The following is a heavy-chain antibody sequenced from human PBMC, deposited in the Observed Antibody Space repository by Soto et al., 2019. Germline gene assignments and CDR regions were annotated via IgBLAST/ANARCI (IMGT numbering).Heavy chain of an antibody. CDR3: AREVIVGATYYYYYGMDV. Sequence: PGWSLRLSCAASGFTFSSYGLHWVRQAPGTGLEWVAVIWYDGSNKYYADSVKGRFTISRDNSKNTLYLQMNSLRAEDTAVYYCAREVIVGATYYYYYGMDVWGQGTAVTVSS. CDR1: GFTFSSYG. CDR2: IWYDGSNK. D-gene: IGHD1-26*01. V-gene: IGHV3-33*01. J-gene: IGHJ6*02.